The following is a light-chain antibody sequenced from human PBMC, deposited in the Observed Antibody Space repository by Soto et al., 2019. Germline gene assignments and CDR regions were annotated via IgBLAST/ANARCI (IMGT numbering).Light chain of an antibody. CDR3: HQYGSSPWT. Sequence: EFVVRQCTFTLSLSPGEGATLSCMASQSVSSSYIAWYQQRPGQAPRLLIYGASSRATGIPDRFSGSGSGTDFTLTISRLEPEDFAVYFCHQYGSSPWTFGQGTKVDIK. J-gene: IGKJ1*01. CDR1: QSVSSSY. CDR2: GAS. V-gene: IGKV3-20*01.